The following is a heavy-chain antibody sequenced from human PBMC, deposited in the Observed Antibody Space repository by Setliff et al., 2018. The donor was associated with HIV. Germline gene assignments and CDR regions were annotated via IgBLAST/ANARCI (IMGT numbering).Heavy chain of an antibody. CDR2: MNPNSGNT. V-gene: IGHV1-8*02. CDR3: ARGAPGRSCSGGSCSYFDY. D-gene: IGHD2-15*01. J-gene: IGHJ4*02. CDR1: GYTFTTYD. Sequence: GASVKVSCKASGYTFTTYDINWVRQATGQGLEWMGWMNPNSGNTGYAERFQGRVTMTRNTSISIAYMELSNLRSEDTAVYYCARGAPGRSCSGGSCSYFDYWGQGTLVTVSS.